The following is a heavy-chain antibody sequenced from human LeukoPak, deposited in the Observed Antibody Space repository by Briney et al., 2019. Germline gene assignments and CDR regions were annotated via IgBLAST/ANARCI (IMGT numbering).Heavy chain of an antibody. CDR3: ARGSLGSWYYFDY. Sequence: GGSLRLSCAASGFTFGSSAMSRVRKAPDKGPEWASTFSRSGPDTYYADSVKGRFTIFRDNSKNTLYLQMNSLRAEDTAVYYCARGSLGSWYYFDYWGQGTLVTVSS. V-gene: IGHV3-23*01. CDR2: FSRSGPDT. J-gene: IGHJ4*02. D-gene: IGHD6-13*01. CDR1: GFTFGSSA.